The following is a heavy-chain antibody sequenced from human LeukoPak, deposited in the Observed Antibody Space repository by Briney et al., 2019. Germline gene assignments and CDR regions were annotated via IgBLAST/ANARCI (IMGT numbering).Heavy chain of an antibody. J-gene: IGHJ4*02. D-gene: IGHD3-3*01. CDR3: ATTYYDFWSGYFGQYYFDY. Sequence: PGGSLRLSCAASGFTFSSYWMSWVRQAPGKGLEWVANIKQDGSEKYYVDSVKGRFTISRDNAKNSLYLQMNSLRAEDTAAYYCATTYYDFWSGYFGQYYFDYWGQGTLVTVSS. V-gene: IGHV3-7*01. CDR2: IKQDGSEK. CDR1: GFTFSSYW.